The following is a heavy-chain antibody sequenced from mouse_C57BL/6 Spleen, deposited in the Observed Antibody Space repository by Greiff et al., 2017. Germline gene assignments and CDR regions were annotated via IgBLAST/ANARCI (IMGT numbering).Heavy chain of an antibody. CDR1: GFSLTSYG. Sequence: VQVVESGPGLVQPSQSLSITCTVSGFSLTSYGVHWVRQSPGKGLEWLGVIWSGGSTDYNAAFISRLSISKDNSKSQVFFKMNSLQADDTAIYYCARKGTYAGDYFDYWGKGTTLTVSS. D-gene: IGHD3-3*01. CDR3: ARKGTYAGDYFDY. V-gene: IGHV2-2*01. CDR2: IWSGGST. J-gene: IGHJ2*01.